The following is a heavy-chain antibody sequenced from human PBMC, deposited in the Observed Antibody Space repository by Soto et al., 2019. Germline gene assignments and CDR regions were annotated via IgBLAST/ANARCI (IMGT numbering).Heavy chain of an antibody. V-gene: IGHV1-2*02. CDR3: EGDNVGAMSSFDI. J-gene: IGHJ3*02. D-gene: IGHD1-26*01. CDR2: INPNSGGA. CDR1: GYTFTDYY. Sequence: GASVKVSCKASGYTFTDYYIHWVRQAPGQGLECMGWINPNSGGADYAQKIQGRVTVTRDTSISTAYMELTRLRSDDTAVYYCEGDNVGAMSSFDIWGPGTMVTVSS.